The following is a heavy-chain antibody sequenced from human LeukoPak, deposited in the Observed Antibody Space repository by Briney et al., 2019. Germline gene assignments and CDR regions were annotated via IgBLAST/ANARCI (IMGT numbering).Heavy chain of an antibody. D-gene: IGHD2-2*01. V-gene: IGHV3-7*01. CDR1: GFIFSIYW. CDR3: ARVTGYCSSTSCSFFDY. J-gene: IGHJ4*02. CDR2: IKQDGSEK. Sequence: GGSLRLSCAASGFIFSIYWMSWVRQAPGKGLEWVANIKQDGSEKYYADSVKGRFTISRDNSKNTLYLQMNSLRAEDTAVYYCARVTGYCSSTSCSFFDYWGQGTLVTVSS.